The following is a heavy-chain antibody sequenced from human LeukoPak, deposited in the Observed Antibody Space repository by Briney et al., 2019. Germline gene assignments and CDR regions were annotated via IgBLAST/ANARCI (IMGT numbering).Heavy chain of an antibody. D-gene: IGHD3-22*01. CDR3: ARVTSYDSSGYYGWRAFDI. CDR1: GGSISSSNW. CDR2: IYHSGST. J-gene: IGHJ3*02. V-gene: IGHV4-4*02. Sequence: SGTLSLTCAVSGGSISSSNWWSWVRPPPGKGLGWIGEIYHSGSTNYNPSLKSRVTISVDKSKNQFSLKLSSVTAADTAVYYCARVTSYDSSGYYGWRAFDIWGQGTMVTVSS.